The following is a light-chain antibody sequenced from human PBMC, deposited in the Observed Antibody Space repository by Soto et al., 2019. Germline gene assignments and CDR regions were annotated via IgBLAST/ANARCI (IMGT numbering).Light chain of an antibody. CDR1: QGISSY. CDR2: AAS. J-gene: IGKJ1*01. V-gene: IGKV1-9*01. CDR3: QQLNSYPRT. Sequence: DVQLTQSPSFLSASVGDRVTITCRASQGISSYLAWYQQKPGKSPKLLIYAASTMQSGLPSRFSGSGSGTVFTLTSSRQQPEVFVTYYWQQLNSYPRTFGQGTKVELK.